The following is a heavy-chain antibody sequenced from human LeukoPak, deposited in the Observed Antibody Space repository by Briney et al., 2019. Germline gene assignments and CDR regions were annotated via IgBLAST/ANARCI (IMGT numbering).Heavy chain of an antibody. CDR3: ASGYYYGSGSPDY. D-gene: IGHD3-10*01. CDR1: GYSISSGYY. Sequence: SETLSLTCTVSGYSISSGYYWGWIRQPPGKGLEWIGSIYHSGSTYYNPSLKSRVTISVDTSKNQFSLKLSSVTAADTAVYYCASGYYYGSGSPDYWGQGTLVTVSS. J-gene: IGHJ4*02. V-gene: IGHV4-38-2*02. CDR2: IYHSGST.